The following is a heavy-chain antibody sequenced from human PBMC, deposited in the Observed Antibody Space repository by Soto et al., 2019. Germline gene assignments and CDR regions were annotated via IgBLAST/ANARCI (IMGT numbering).Heavy chain of an antibody. CDR2: ISYDGSNK. V-gene: IGHV3-30-3*01. Sequence: GSLRLSCAASGFTFSSYAMHWVRQAPGKGLEWVAVISYDGSNKYYADSVKGRFTISRDNSKNTLYLQMNSLRAEDTAVYYCARKLGKQQRPPYAFDIWGQGTMVTVSS. J-gene: IGHJ3*02. CDR1: GFTFSSYA. D-gene: IGHD6-13*01. CDR3: ARKLGKQQRPPYAFDI.